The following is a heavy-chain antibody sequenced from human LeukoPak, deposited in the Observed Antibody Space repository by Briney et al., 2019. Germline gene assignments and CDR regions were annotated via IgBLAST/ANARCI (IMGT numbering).Heavy chain of an antibody. CDR3: ARAGHIATYYDFWSGYSAFDI. Sequence: ASVKVSCKASGYTFTGYYMHWVRQAPGQGLEWMGWINPNSGGTNYAQKFQGWVTMTRDTSISTAYMELSRLRSDDTAVYYCARAGHIATYYDFWSGYSAFDIWGQGTMVTVSS. D-gene: IGHD3-3*01. V-gene: IGHV1-2*04. CDR2: INPNSGGT. CDR1: GYTFTGYY. J-gene: IGHJ3*02.